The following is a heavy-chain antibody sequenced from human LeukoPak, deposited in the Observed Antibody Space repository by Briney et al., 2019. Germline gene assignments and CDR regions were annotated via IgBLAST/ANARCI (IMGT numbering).Heavy chain of an antibody. Sequence: SVKVSCKASGGTFSSYTISWLRQAPGQGLEWMGRIISILDIANYAQKFQGRVTITADKSTSTAYMELSSLRSEDTAVYYCAREGADFWSGSAQNWFDPWGQGTLVTVSS. V-gene: IGHV1-69*04. CDR3: AREGADFWSGSAQNWFDP. J-gene: IGHJ5*02. D-gene: IGHD3-3*01. CDR1: GGTFSSYT. CDR2: IISILDIA.